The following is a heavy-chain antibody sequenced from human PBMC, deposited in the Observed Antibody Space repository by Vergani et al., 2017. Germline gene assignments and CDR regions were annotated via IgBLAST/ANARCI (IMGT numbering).Heavy chain of an antibody. J-gene: IGHJ4*02. CDR2: IYSTGST. CDR1: GDSISSGVYY. CDR3: ASMGGYDEGNAFRIGYFDS. V-gene: IGHV4-31*03. D-gene: IGHD3-22*01. Sequence: QVQLQESGPGLVKPSQTLSLTCSVSGDSISSGVYYWNWIRQHPGKGLEWIGYIYSTGSTHHNPSLRRRINMSVDTSKKKFSLKLNSVTAADTAMYYCASMGGYDEGNAFRIGYFDSWGPGILVTVSS.